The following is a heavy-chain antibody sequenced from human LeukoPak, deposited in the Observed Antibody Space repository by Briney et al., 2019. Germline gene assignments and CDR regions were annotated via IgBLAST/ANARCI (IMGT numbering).Heavy chain of an antibody. D-gene: IGHD5-18*01. CDR1: GYTFTGYY. CDR3: ALSYGPQYYFDY. CDR2: IIPILGIA. Sequence: SVKVSCKTSGYTFTGYYMHWVRQAPGQGLEWMGRIIPILGIANYAQKFQGRVTITADKSTSTAYMELSSLRSEDTAVYYCALSYGPQYYFDYWGQGTLVTVSS. V-gene: IGHV1-69*02. J-gene: IGHJ4*02.